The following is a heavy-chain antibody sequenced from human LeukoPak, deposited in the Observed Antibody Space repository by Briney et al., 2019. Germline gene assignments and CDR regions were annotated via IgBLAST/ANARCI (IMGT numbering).Heavy chain of an antibody. D-gene: IGHD5-12*01. V-gene: IGHV4-59*08. CDR2: FHYSGTT. Sequence: PSETLSLTCTVSGGSISSYYWSWIRQPPGKELEWIGYFHYSGTTNYNPSLKSRVTISVDTSKNQFSLSLSSVTAADTAVYYCAALSGYSGYDWFSHFDYWGQGTLVTVSS. CDR1: GGSISSYY. J-gene: IGHJ4*02. CDR3: AALSGYSGYDWFSHFDY.